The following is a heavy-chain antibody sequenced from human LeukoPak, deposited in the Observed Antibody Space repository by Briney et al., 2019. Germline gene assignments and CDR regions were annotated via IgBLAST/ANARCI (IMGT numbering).Heavy chain of an antibody. D-gene: IGHD6-19*01. CDR1: GFTFSSYG. CDR3: AREWQWLELIHYYYYGMDV. V-gene: IGHV3-33*01. Sequence: HSGGSLRLSCAASGFTFSSYGMHWVRQAPGKGLEWVAVIWYDGSNKYYADSVKGRFTISRDNSKNTLYLQMNSLRAEDTAVYYCAREWQWLELIHYYYYGMDVWGQGTTVTVSS. CDR2: IWYDGSNK. J-gene: IGHJ6*02.